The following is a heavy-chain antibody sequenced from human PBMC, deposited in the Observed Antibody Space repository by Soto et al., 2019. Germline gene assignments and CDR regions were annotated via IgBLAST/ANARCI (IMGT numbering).Heavy chain of an antibody. CDR3: ARPSHLLNNGFNP. CDR1: GASISSTSYY. J-gene: IGHJ5*02. CDR2: IHYTGSI. V-gene: IGHV4-39*01. Sequence: QLQLQESGPGLVKPSETLSLTCSVSGASISSTSYYWGWIRQPPGKGLQWIGSIHYTGSIDYSPSLKSRVSMSVDTSKNEWALRLNSVTAADTAVYYCARPSHLLNNGFNPWDQGDMVTVSS.